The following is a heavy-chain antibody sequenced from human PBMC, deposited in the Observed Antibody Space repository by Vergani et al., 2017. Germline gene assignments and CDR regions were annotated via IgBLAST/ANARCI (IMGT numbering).Heavy chain of an antibody. V-gene: IGHV3-11*01. D-gene: IGHD3-3*01. CDR3: ARVDMIRVGVPRPWYFDL. CDR1: GFTFSDYY. Sequence: QVQLVESGGGVVKPGGSLRLSCAASGFTFSDYYMSWIRQAPGKGLEWVSYISSSGSTIYYADCVKGRFTISRDNAKNSLYLQMNSLRAEDTAVYYCARVDMIRVGVPRPWYFDLWGRGTLVTVSS. J-gene: IGHJ2*01. CDR2: ISSSGSTI.